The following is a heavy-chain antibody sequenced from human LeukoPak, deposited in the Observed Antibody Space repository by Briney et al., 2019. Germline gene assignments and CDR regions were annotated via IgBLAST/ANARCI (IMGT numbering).Heavy chain of an antibody. V-gene: IGHV3-7*01. CDR1: GFTFSSYW. CDR3: XRDGFWSDHFDY. CDR2: IKQDGSEK. D-gene: IGHD3-3*01. Sequence: GGSLRLSCAASGFTFSSYWMSWVRQAPGKGLEWVANIKQDGSEKYYVDSVKGRFTISRDNAKNSLYLQMNSLTAEDTVVYYGXRDGFWSDHFDYWGQGTLVTVSS. J-gene: IGHJ4*02.